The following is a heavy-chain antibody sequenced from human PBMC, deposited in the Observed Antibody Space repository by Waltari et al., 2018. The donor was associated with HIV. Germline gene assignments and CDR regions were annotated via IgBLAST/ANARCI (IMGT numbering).Heavy chain of an antibody. CDR3: AKEGWDLLEFGYYFDS. D-gene: IGHD1-26*01. J-gene: IGHJ4*01. Sequence: QVQLVESGGGVVQPGGPLRLSCVASGFTSANYGIHWVRQAPGKRLYWVASISYDGRHIYYADSVNGRITISRDNSKSTVYLQMTSLRPEDTTVYSCAKEGWDLLEFGYYFDSWGQGTLVTVSS. CDR1: GFTSANYG. V-gene: IGHV3-30*18. CDR2: ISYDGRHI.